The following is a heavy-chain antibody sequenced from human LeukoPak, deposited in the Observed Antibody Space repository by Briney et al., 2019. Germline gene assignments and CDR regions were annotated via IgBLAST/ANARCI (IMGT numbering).Heavy chain of an antibody. V-gene: IGHV1-8*01. J-gene: IGHJ4*02. D-gene: IGHD3-10*01. Sequence: ASVKVSCKASGYTFTSYDINWVRQATGQGLEWMGWINPNSGNAGYAQNFRGRVTMTRDTSISTVYMELSSLKSEDTAVYYCARKMRDSGSYPVWGPGTLVTVSS. CDR3: ARKMRDSGSYPV. CDR2: INPNSGNA. CDR1: GYTFTSYD.